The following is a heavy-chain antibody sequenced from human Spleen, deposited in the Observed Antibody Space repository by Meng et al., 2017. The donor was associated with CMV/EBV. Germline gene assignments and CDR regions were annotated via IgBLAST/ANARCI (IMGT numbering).Heavy chain of an antibody. D-gene: IGHD3-3*02. CDR1: GFTFSSSV. J-gene: IGHJ4*02. CDR2: ISGAGGTI. CDR3: AKTISSSFGIADS. V-gene: IGHV3-23*01. Sequence: VASGFTFSSSVMTWVRQAPGKGLEWVSSISGAGGTIYYADSVKGRFTIFRDNSENTLYLQMNSLRAEDTAIYYCAKTISSSFGIADSWGQGTLVTVSS.